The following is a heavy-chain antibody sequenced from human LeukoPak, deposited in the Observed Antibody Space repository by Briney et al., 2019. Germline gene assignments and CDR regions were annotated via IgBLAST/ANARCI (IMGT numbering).Heavy chain of an antibody. CDR1: GFTFSTYA. V-gene: IGHV3-23*01. J-gene: IGHJ4*02. Sequence: GRSLRLSCAASGFTFSTYAMSWVRQAPGKGLDWVSAITDSGGTTYYADSVKGRFTISRDNSKNTLYLQMNSLRAEDTAVYYCARAGDCTNGICYTADFDYWGRGTLVTVSS. CDR2: ITDSGGTT. D-gene: IGHD2-8*01. CDR3: ARAGDCTNGICYTADFDY.